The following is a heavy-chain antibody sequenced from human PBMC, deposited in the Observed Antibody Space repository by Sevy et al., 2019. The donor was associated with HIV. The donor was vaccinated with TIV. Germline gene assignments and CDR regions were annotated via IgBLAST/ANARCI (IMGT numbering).Heavy chain of an antibody. D-gene: IGHD2-2*02. J-gene: IGHJ6*01. V-gene: IGHV3-21*01. CDR2: ISSSSSYI. CDR3: ARDMGKDQLLYLGYDYYYGMDV. Sequence: GGSLRLSCAASGFTFSSYSMNWVRQAPGKGLEWVSSISSSSSYIYYADSVKGRFTISRGNAKNSLYLQMNSLRAEDTAVYYCARDMGKDQLLYLGYDYYYGMDVWGQGTPVTVSS. CDR1: GFTFSSYS.